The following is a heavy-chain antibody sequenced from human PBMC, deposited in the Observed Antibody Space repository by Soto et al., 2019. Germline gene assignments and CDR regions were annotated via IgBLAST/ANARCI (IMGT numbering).Heavy chain of an antibody. V-gene: IGHV3-30*18. CDR1: GFTFSSYG. J-gene: IGHJ4*02. D-gene: IGHD3-10*01. CDR3: AKDLEGSGSYYLYAFDY. Sequence: GGSLRLSCAASGFTFSSYGMHWVRQAPGKGLEWVAVISYDGSNKYYADSVKGRFTISRDNSKNTLYLQMNSLRAEDTAVYYCAKDLEGSGSYYLYAFDYWGQGTLVTVSS. CDR2: ISYDGSNK.